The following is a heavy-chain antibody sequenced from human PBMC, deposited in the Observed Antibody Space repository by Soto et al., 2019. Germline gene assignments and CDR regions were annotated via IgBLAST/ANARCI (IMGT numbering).Heavy chain of an antibody. CDR3: AREGSSRFGELFYYMDV. CDR1: TFSVSSNY. CDR2: MYSSGTT. D-gene: IGHD3-10*01. Sequence: GGSLRLSCAASTFSVSSNYMSWVRQAPGKGLEWVSTMYSSGTTYYADSVKGRFTISRQNSKNTVYLQMNSLRTEETAVYYCAREGSSRFGELFYYMDVWGKGTTVTVSS. V-gene: IGHV3-53*04. J-gene: IGHJ6*03.